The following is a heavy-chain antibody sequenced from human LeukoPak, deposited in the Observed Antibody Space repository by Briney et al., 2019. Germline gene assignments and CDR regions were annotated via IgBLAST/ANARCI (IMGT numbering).Heavy chain of an antibody. D-gene: IGHD3-9*01. Sequence: SDTLSLTCTVCGGSIRSYFCSWIRQPPGKGLEWIGYIYYSGSTNYNPSLKSRVTISVDTSKNQFSLKLSSVTAADTAVYYCASSKPAVLRYFDWLLHFDYWGQGTLVTVSS. CDR1: GGSIRSYF. V-gene: IGHV4-59*07. J-gene: IGHJ4*02. CDR3: ASSKPAVLRYFDWLLHFDY. CDR2: IYYSGST.